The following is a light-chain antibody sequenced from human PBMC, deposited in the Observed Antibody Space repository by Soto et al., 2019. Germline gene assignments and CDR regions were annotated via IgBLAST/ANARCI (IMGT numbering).Light chain of an antibody. CDR3: QQHSNWPLT. Sequence: EIVLTQSPATLSLSPGERATLSCRASQTVSSSLAWYQQKPGQAPRLLIYEASNRATGIPARFSGSGSGADFTLTISSLEPEDFALSYCQQHSNWPLTFGGGTKVEIK. V-gene: IGKV3-11*01. J-gene: IGKJ4*01. CDR1: QTVSSS. CDR2: EAS.